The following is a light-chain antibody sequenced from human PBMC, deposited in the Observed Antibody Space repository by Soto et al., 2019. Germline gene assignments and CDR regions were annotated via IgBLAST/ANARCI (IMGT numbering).Light chain of an antibody. Sequence: EIVMTQSPATLSVSPGERATLYGRASQSVSSNLAWYQQTPGQAPRLLIYGASTSATGIPARFSGSGSGTEFTLTISSLQSEDFAVYYCQQYNNWPETFGQGTKVEIK. J-gene: IGKJ1*01. CDR2: GAS. V-gene: IGKV3-15*01. CDR3: QQYNNWPET. CDR1: QSVSSN.